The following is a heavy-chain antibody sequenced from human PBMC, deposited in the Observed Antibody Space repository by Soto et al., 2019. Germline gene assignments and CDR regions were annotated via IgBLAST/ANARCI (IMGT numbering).Heavy chain of an antibody. CDR2: SNAGNGNT. V-gene: IGHV1-3*01. D-gene: IGHD3-9*01. CDR3: AMTGTPLYYFDY. CDR1: GYTFTSYA. Sequence: QVQLVQSGAEVKKPGASVKVSCKASGYTFTSYAMHWVRQAPGQRLEWMGWSNAGNGNTKYSQKFQGRVTITRDTSASTAYMELSSLRSEDTAVYYCAMTGTPLYYFDYWGQGTLVTVSS. J-gene: IGHJ4*02.